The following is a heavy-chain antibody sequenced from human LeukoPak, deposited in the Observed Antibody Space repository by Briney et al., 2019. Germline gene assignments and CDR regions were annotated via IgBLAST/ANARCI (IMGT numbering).Heavy chain of an antibody. CDR2: IHPNSGAT. V-gene: IGHV1-2*02. D-gene: IGHD6-19*01. CDR3: AREWIAVAGTDY. CDR1: GYTFTGYY. Sequence: ASVKVSCKASGYTFTGYYMHWVRQAPGQGLEWMGWIHPNSGATNYAQKFQGRVTMTRDTSISTASMELSSLKPDDTAVYYCAREWIAVAGTDYWGQGTLVTVSS. J-gene: IGHJ4*02.